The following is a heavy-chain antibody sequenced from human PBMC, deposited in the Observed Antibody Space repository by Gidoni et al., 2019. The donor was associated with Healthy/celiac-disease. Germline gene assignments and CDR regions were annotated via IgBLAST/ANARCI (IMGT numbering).Heavy chain of an antibody. CDR1: GFTFRSYR. Sequence: QVQLGASGGGVVRPGRSLRLSCAPSGFTFRSYRMHWVRQAPGKGLGWVAVIWYDGTNKVYADSVKGRVTIYRDKSKNTLYLQMNSPRAEDTAVYYCARDFQCLADYWGQGTLVTVSS. V-gene: IGHV3-33*01. D-gene: IGHD6-19*01. J-gene: IGHJ4*02. CDR3: ARDFQCLADY. CDR2: IWYDGTNK.